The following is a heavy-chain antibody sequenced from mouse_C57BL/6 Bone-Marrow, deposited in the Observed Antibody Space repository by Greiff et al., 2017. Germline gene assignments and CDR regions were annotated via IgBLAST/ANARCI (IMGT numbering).Heavy chain of an antibody. V-gene: IGHV5-4*01. D-gene: IGHD1-1*02. J-gene: IGHJ3*01. Sequence: DVMLVESGGGLVKPGGSLKLSCAASGFTFSSYAMSWVRQTPEKRLEWVATISDGGSYTYYPDNVKGRFTISRDNAKNNLYLQMSHLKSEDTAMYCCARDGGSPTAYWGQGTLVTVSA. CDR3: ARDGGSPTAY. CDR2: ISDGGSYT. CDR1: GFTFSSYA.